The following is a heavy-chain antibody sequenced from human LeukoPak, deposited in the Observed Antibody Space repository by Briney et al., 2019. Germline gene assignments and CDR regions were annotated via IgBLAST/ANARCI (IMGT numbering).Heavy chain of an antibody. J-gene: IGHJ4*02. V-gene: IGHV4-39*01. CDR1: VVSTSNNYYY. CDR3: ATLGLLRGAGFNLATHFDF. D-gene: IGHD1-26*01. CDR2: VNFTGST. Sequence: PSETPSLTSTVSVVSTSNNYYYWAWIRQPPGEGLELIGYVNFTGSTFYNSSLKSRVTISADTPQNQFTLSLTSVTAADTAVHYCATLGLLRGAGFNLATHFDFGGQGTLVSVSS.